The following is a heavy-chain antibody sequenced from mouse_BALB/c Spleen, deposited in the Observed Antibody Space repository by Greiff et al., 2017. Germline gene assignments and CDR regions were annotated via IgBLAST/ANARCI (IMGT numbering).Heavy chain of an antibody. Sequence: VQLKESGAELVKPGASVKLSCTASGFNIKDTYMHWVKQRPEQGLEWIGRIDPANGNTKYDPKFQGKATITADTSSNTAYLQLSSLTSEDTAVYYCAREYDPHFDYWGQGTTLTVSS. V-gene: IGHV14-3*02. CDR3: AREYDPHFDY. J-gene: IGHJ2*01. D-gene: IGHD2-10*02. CDR2: IDPANGNT. CDR1: GFNIKDTY.